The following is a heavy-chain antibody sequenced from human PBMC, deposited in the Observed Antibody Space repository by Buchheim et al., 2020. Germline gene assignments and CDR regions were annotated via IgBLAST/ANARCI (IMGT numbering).Heavy chain of an antibody. Sequence: QVQLQESGPGLVKPSETLSLTCTVSGGSISSYYWSWIRQPPGKGLEWIGYIYYSGSTNYNPSLKSRVTISVDTSKNQFSLKLSSVTAADTAVYYCARGAYYDFWSGYYLDPAYYYYGMDVWGQGTT. V-gene: IGHV4-59*01. J-gene: IGHJ6*02. CDR3: ARGAYYDFWSGYYLDPAYYYYGMDV. D-gene: IGHD3-3*01. CDR2: IYYSGST. CDR1: GGSISSYY.